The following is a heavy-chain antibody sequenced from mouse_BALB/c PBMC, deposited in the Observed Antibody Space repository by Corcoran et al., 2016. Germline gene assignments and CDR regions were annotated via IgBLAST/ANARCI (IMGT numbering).Heavy chain of an antibody. J-gene: IGHJ4*01. CDR3: ARSKDYMYDGAMDY. CDR2: INTYTGEP. V-gene: IGHV9-1*02. Sequence: QIQLVQSGPELKKPGETVKISCKASGYTFTNYGMNWVKQAPGKGLKWMGWINTYTGEPTYADAFKGRFAFSLETSASTAYLQINNLKNEDMATYFCARSKDYMYDGAMDYWGQGTSVTVSS. D-gene: IGHD2-14*01. CDR1: GYTFTNYG.